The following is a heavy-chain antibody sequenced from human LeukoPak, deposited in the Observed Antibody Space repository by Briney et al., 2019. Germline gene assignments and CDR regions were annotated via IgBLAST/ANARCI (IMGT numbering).Heavy chain of an antibody. CDR2: IYTSGST. Sequence: SETLSLTCTVSGGSISSYYWSWIRQPAGKGLEWIGRIYTSGSTNYNPSLKSRVTMSEDTSKNQFSLKLSSVTAADTAVYYCARGWRHYYGSGSYNYGQFDIWGQGTMVTVSS. J-gene: IGHJ3*02. D-gene: IGHD3-10*01. CDR1: GGSISSYY. CDR3: ARGWRHYYGSGSYNYGQFDI. V-gene: IGHV4-4*07.